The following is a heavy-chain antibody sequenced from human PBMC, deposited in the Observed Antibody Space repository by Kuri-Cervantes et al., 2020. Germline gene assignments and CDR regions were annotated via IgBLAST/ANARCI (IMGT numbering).Heavy chain of an antibody. CDR3: ARVTAAAALDY. CDR2: ISSSGSTI. J-gene: IGHJ4*02. V-gene: IGHV3-11*01. Sequence: GESLKISCAASGFTFSDYYMSWIRQAPGKGLEWVSYISSSGSTIYYADSVEGRFTISRDNAKNSLYLQMNSLRAEDTAVYYCARVTAAAALDYWGQGTLVTVSS. D-gene: IGHD6-13*01. CDR1: GFTFSDYY.